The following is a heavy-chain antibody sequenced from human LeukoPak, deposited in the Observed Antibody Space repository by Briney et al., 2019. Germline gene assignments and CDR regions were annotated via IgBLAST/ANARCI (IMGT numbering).Heavy chain of an antibody. V-gene: IGHV3-21*01. CDR2: ISINRSYM. CDR3: ARAYDSSSSFDY. CDR1: GFTFSNYS. J-gene: IGHJ4*02. D-gene: IGHD3-22*01. Sequence: GGSLRLSCAASGFTFSNYSMNWVRQAPGKGLEWVSSISINRSYMYYADSVKGRFTISRDNAKNSLSLQMNSLRAEDTAVYYCARAYDSSSSFDYWGQGTLVTVSS.